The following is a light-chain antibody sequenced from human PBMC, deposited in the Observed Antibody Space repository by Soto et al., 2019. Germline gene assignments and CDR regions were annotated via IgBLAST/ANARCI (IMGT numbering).Light chain of an antibody. Sequence: DIQMTQSPSSLSASVGDRVTITCRSSQSIGNYLNWYQQKPGKAPKLLIYAASSLQSGVPSRFSGSASGTDFTLTISSRQPEDFSAYYCQQSYSTLWTFGQGTKVEFK. J-gene: IGKJ1*01. CDR2: AAS. V-gene: IGKV1-39*01. CDR3: QQSYSTLWT. CDR1: QSIGNY.